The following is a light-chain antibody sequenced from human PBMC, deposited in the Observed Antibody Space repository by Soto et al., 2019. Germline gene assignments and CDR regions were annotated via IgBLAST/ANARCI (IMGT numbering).Light chain of an antibody. J-gene: IGKJ1*01. V-gene: IGKV1-17*01. CDR1: QGIRND. CDR2: AAS. Sequence: DIQMNQSQSSLFASLGERVTITCRASQGIRNDLGWYQQKPGKAPKRLIYAASSLQSGVPSRFSGSGSGTEFTLTLSSLQPDDFATDDCKQYNSYWTFGQGTKVDIK. CDR3: KQYNSYWT.